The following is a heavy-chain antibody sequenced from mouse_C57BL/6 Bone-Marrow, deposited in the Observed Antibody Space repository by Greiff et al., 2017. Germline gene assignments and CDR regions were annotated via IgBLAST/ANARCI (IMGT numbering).Heavy chain of an antibody. CDR2: IYPRSGNT. D-gene: IGHD1-1*01. CDR1: GYTFTSYG. V-gene: IGHV1-81*01. J-gene: IGHJ4*01. Sequence: QVQLQQSGAELARPGASVKLSCKASGYTFTSYGISWVKQRTGQGLEWIGEIYPRSGNTYYNEKFKGKATLTADKSSSTAYMELRSLTSEDSAVYCCARGYYGSSPFYYAMDYWGQGTSVTVSS. CDR3: ARGYYGSSPFYYAMDY.